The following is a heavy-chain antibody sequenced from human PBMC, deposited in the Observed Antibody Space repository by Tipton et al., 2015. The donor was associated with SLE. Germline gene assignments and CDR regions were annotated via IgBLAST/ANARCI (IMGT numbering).Heavy chain of an antibody. V-gene: IGHV4-31*03. CDR3: ARGGASVLIRNCYFDY. D-gene: IGHD2-8*01. J-gene: IGHJ4*01. Sequence: TLSLTCTVSGASITFSNYYWGWIRHHPGKGLEWIGYISYSGGTYYNPTLKSRVSISVDTSKNQFFLNLHSVTAADTAVYYCARGGASVLIRNCYFDYWGQGSLVTVSS. CDR1: GASITFSNYY. CDR2: ISYSGGT.